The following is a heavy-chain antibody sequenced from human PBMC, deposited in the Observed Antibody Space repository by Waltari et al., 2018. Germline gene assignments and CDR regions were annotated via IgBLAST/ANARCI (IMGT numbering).Heavy chain of an antibody. CDR1: GFTFSSDW. V-gene: IGHV3-7*01. Sequence: EVQLVESGGGLVQPGGSLRLSCAASGFTFSSDWMSWVRQAPGKGLEWVANIKQDGSEKYYVDSVKGRFTISRDNAKNSLYLQMNSLRAEDTAVYYCARPLYYYGMDVWGQGTTVTVSS. CDR3: ARPLYYYGMDV. J-gene: IGHJ6*02. CDR2: IKQDGSEK.